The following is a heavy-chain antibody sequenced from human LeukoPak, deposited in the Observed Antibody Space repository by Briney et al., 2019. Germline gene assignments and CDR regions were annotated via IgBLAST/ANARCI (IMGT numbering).Heavy chain of an antibody. CDR3: ARETVGRQQLEGWFDP. CDR2: IYHSGST. D-gene: IGHD6-13*01. Sequence: PSGTLSLTCAVSGGSISSSNWWSWVRQPPGKGLEWIGEIYHSGSTNYNPSLKSRVTISVDKSKNQFSLKLSSVTAADTAVYYCARETVGRQQLEGWFDPWGQGTLVTVSS. J-gene: IGHJ5*02. CDR1: GGSISSSNW. V-gene: IGHV4-4*02.